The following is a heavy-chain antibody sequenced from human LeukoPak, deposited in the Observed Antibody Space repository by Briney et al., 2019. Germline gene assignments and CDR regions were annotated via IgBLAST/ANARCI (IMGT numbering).Heavy chain of an antibody. CDR3: AGEAASLATRHFDY. V-gene: IGHV4-4*07. J-gene: IGHJ4*02. CDR2: IYTSGST. D-gene: IGHD4-23*01. Sequence: PSETLSLTCNVSGGSISSYYWSWIRQPAGKGLEWIGRIYTSGSTNYNPSLKSRVTMSVDTSKNQFSLKLSSVTAADTAVYYCAGEAASLATRHFDYWGQGTLVTVSS. CDR1: GGSISSYY.